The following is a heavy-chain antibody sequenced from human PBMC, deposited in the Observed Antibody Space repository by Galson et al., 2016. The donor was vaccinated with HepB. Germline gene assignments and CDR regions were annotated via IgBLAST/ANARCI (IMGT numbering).Heavy chain of an antibody. V-gene: IGHV3-23*01. J-gene: IGHJ5*02. D-gene: IGHD3-16*01. Sequence: SLRLSCAASGFTFSSYAMTWVRQAPGKGLEWVSAISGSGGSTYYVDSVKGLFTISRDNSKNTLYLQMNSLRAEDTAVYYCAKGGSFGFYSWFDPWGQGTLVTVSS. CDR3: AKGGSFGFYSWFDP. CDR2: ISGSGGST. CDR1: GFTFSSYA.